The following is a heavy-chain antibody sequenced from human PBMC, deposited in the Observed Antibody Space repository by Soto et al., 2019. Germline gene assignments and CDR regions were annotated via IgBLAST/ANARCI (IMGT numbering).Heavy chain of an antibody. CDR2: ISGNGGGT. J-gene: IGHJ4*02. CDR1: GFTFSNYA. V-gene: IGHV3-23*01. CDR3: AKRTFHLYESSGYYYPDY. D-gene: IGHD3-22*01. Sequence: VGSLRLSCAASGFTFSNYAMSWVRQAPGKGLKWVSSISGNGGGTYYADSVKGRFTISRDNSKNTLYLQMNSLRADDTAVYYCAKRTFHLYESSGYYYPDYWGQGTLVTVSS.